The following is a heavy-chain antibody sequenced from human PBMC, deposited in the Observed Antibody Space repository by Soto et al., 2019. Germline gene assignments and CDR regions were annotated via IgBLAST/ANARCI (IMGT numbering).Heavy chain of an antibody. J-gene: IGHJ6*03. D-gene: IGHD2-15*01. Sequence: EVQLVESGGGLVQPGGSLRLSCAASGFTFSNYWMYWVRQAPGKGLVWVSRINSDGSVSSYADSVKGRLTISRDNVKNTLYLQMDSLSAEDTAVYYCARGDCVGGTCFSFAGSFFYYMDVWGKGTTVTVFS. CDR2: INSDGSVS. CDR1: GFTFSNYW. CDR3: ARGDCVGGTCFSFAGSFFYYMDV. V-gene: IGHV3-74*01.